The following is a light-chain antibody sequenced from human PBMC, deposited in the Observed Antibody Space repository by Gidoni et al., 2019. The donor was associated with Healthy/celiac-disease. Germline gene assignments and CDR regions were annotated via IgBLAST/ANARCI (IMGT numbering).Light chain of an antibody. J-gene: IGKJ2*01. Sequence: DIQMTQSPSSLSASVGDRVTITCQASQDISNNLNSYQQKPGKAPKLLISDASNLETGVPSRCSGSGAGTDFTFTISGLRPGDIATYNCQQYDDLPSFGQGTKLEIK. CDR1: QDISNN. CDR3: QQYDDLPS. V-gene: IGKV1-33*01. CDR2: DAS.